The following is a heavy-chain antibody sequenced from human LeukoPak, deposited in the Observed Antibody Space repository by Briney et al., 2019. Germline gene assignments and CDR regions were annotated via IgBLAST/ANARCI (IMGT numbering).Heavy chain of an antibody. V-gene: IGHV4-34*01. CDR3: ARLAAYDYVWGSYRLSYYFDY. CDR1: GGSFSGYY. D-gene: IGHD3-16*01. Sequence: KASETLSLTRAVYGGSFSGYYWSWIRQPPGKGLEWIGEINHSGSTNYNPSLKSRVTISVDTSKNQFSLKLSSVTAADPAVYYCARLAAYDYVWGSYRLSYYFDYWGQGTLVTVSS. CDR2: INHSGST. J-gene: IGHJ4*02.